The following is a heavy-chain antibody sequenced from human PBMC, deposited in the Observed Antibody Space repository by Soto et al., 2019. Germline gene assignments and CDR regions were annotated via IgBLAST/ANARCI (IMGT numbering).Heavy chain of an antibody. CDR2: ISGSGGST. J-gene: IGHJ4*02. Sequence: GGSLRLSCAASGFTFSSYAMSWVRQAPGKGLEWVSAISGSGGSTYYADSVKGRFTISRDNSKNTLYLQMNSLRAEDTAVYYCAKDRLGYYDSSGYYYYDYWGQGTLVTVS. D-gene: IGHD3-22*01. CDR1: GFTFSSYA. V-gene: IGHV3-23*01. CDR3: AKDRLGYYDSSGYYYYDY.